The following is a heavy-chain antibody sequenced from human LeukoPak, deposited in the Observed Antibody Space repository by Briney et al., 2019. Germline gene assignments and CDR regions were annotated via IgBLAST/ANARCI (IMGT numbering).Heavy chain of an antibody. CDR3: ARVPYFYDSSYGMDV. Sequence: GGSLRLSRTTSGFTFRDYYMTWIRQAPGEGLEWISCISTSGSASHYADSVKGRFTISRDNAKKSLYLQMSSLRAEDTAVYYCARVPYFYDSSYGMDVWGQGTTVTVSS. J-gene: IGHJ6*02. D-gene: IGHD3-22*01. V-gene: IGHV3-11*01. CDR1: GFTFRDYY. CDR2: ISTSGSAS.